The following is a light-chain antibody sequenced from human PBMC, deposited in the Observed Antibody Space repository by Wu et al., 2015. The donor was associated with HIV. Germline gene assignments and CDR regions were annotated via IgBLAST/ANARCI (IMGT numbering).Light chain of an antibody. CDR1: QSISSN. V-gene: IGKV3-15*01. CDR3: QQYDNWPPWT. Sequence: IVMTQSPATLSVSPGERATLSCRASQSISSNLAWYQQRPGQAPRLLIYGASTRATGIPDRFSGSGSGTEFTLTITNIQSEDFAVYYCQQYDNWPPWTFGHGTKVGIK. CDR2: GAS. J-gene: IGKJ1*01.